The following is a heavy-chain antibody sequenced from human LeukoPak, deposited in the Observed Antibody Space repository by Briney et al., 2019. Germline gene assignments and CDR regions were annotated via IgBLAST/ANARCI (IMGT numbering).Heavy chain of an antibody. CDR3: ARGSEDIVVVVAATVYNWFDP. J-gene: IGHJ5*02. D-gene: IGHD2-15*01. CDR1: GGSFSGYY. V-gene: IGHV4-34*01. CDR2: INHSGSP. Sequence: SETLSLTCAVYGGSFSGYYWSWVRQPPGKGLEWIGEINHSGSPNYNPSLKSRVTISVDTSKNQFSLKLSSVTAADTAVYYCARGSEDIVVVVAATVYNWFDPWGQGTLVTVSS.